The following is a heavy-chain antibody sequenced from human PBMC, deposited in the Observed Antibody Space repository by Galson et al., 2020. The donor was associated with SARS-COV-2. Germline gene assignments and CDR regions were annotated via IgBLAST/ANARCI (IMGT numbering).Heavy chain of an antibody. J-gene: IGHJ4*02. CDR2: ITSNGISA. CDR1: GFTFDDYG. V-gene: IGHV3-20*04. CDR3: ARGLDYFDC. Sequence: GESLKISCEDSGFTFDDYGMTWVRQAPGKGLEWVSGITSNGISASYADSVKGRFTISRDNAKNSLYLQITSLRAEDTAVYYCARGLDYFDCWGQGTLVTVSS.